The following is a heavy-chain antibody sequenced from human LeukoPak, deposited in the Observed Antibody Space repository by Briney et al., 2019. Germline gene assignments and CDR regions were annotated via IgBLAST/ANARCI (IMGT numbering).Heavy chain of an antibody. Sequence: PGGSLRLSCAASGFTFSMYGMHWVRQAPGKGLEWVALIWYDGSNKYYADSVKGRFTISRGNSKNTLYLQMNSLRAEDTAVYYCVREAGNDYGDYFDYWGQGTLVTVSS. CDR1: GFTFSMYG. J-gene: IGHJ4*02. V-gene: IGHV3-33*01. CDR2: IWYDGSNK. CDR3: VREAGNDYGDYFDY. D-gene: IGHD4-17*01.